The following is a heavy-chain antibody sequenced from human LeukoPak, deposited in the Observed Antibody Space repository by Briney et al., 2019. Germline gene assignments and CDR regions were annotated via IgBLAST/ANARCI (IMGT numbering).Heavy chain of an antibody. CDR1: GYTYSTYG. J-gene: IGHJ4*02. CDR2: ISAYNGDT. D-gene: IGHD2-15*01. V-gene: IGHV1-18*01. Sequence: GASVKVSCKASGYTYSTYGISWVRQAPGQGLEWMGWISAYNGDTNYAQKLQGRVTMTTDTSTSTAYMELRGLRSDDTAVYYCARGPYCNGVTCYSQYFDYWGQGTLVTVSS. CDR3: ARGPYCNGVTCYSQYFDY.